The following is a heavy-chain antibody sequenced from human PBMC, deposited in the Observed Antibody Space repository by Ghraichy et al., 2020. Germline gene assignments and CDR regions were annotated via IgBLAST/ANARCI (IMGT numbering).Heavy chain of an antibody. V-gene: IGHV3-74*01. CDR2: IKNDGSGT. J-gene: IGHJ6*02. CDR3: ARDRHCTMDD. CDR1: GFTITNDW. D-gene: IGHD2-8*01. Sequence: GESLNISCAVSGFTITNDWMHWVRQAPGKGLVWVSHIKNDGSGTTYADSVKGRFTISRDNTKNTLFLQMNSLRAEDTAVYYCARDRHCTMDDWGPGTMVTVSS.